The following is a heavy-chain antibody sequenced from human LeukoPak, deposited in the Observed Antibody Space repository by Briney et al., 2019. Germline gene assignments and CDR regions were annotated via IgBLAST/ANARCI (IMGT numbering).Heavy chain of an antibody. CDR2: ISYDGSDK. J-gene: IGHJ6*04. Sequence: GGSLRLSCAASGFTFSSYGMHWVRQAPGKGLEWVALISYDGSDKYYADSMKGRFTISRDNSKNTLYLQMSSLRAEDTAVYYCAGILIGDGMDVWGKGTTVTVSS. V-gene: IGHV3-30*03. CDR3: AGILIGDGMDV. CDR1: GFTFSSYG. D-gene: IGHD3-9*01.